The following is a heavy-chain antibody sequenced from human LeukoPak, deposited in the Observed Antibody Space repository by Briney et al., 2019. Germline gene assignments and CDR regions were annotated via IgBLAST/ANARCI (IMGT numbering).Heavy chain of an antibody. CDR3: ARDPKCGYNP. CDR1: GGSFSGYY. CDR2: INHSGST. Sequence: SETLSLTCAVYGGSFSGYYWSWIRQPPGKGLEWIGEINHSGSTNYNPSLKSRVTISVDTSKNQFSLKLSSVTAADTAVYYCARDPKCGYNPWGQGTLVTVSS. V-gene: IGHV4-34*01. D-gene: IGHD5-24*01. J-gene: IGHJ5*02.